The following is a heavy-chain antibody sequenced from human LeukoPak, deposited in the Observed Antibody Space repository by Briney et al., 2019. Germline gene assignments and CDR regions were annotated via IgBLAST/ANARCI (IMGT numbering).Heavy chain of an antibody. CDR1: GLTFSSYW. V-gene: IGHV3-74*01. D-gene: IGHD6-13*01. J-gene: IGHJ4*02. CDR2: INSVGSAT. Sequence: GGSLRLSCAASGLTFSSYWMHWVRQAPGKGLGWVSRINSVGSATIYADSVKGRFTISRDNAKNTLYLQMNSLRAEDTAVYDCVKAIVAAGYDYWGQGTLVTVSS. CDR3: VKAIVAAGYDY.